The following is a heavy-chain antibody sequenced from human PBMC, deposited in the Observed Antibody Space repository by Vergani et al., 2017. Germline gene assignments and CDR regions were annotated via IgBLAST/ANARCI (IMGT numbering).Heavy chain of an antibody. CDR3: AGNPRSGPTYYYDSSGPFDY. J-gene: IGHJ4*02. D-gene: IGHD3-22*01. CDR2: VYYSGST. V-gene: IGHV4-39*01. Sequence: QLQLQESGPGLVKPSETLSLTCTVSGGSMSSRNCYWNWIRQPPGKELECIGSVYYSGSTYYNPSLKSRVTISVDTSKNRFFLKLTSVTAADTAVYYCAGNPRSGPTYYYDSSGPFDYWGQGTLVTVFS. CDR1: GGSMSSRNCY.